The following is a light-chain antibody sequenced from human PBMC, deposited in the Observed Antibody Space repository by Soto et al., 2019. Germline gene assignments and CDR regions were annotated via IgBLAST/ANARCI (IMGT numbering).Light chain of an antibody. J-gene: IGLJ1*01. CDR2: DVR. CDR1: SSDVGGYNF. CDR3: SSYTSISTYV. V-gene: IGLV2-14*01. Sequence: QSVLNQPASVSGSPGQSITISCTGNSSDVGGYNFVSWYQQHPGKAPKLMIYDVRNRPSGVSNRFSGSKSVNTASLTISGLQAEDEADYYCSSYTSISTYVFGTGTKVTVL.